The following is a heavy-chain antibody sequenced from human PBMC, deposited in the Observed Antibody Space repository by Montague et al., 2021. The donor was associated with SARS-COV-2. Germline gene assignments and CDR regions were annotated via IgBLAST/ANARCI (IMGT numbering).Heavy chain of an antibody. J-gene: IGHJ6*02. Sequence: SETLSLTCTVSGDSISTDYWNWIRQPPGKGLEWLGTIIYTGSTXXXPSXXXRVTISLDTSKNQFFLKLTSVTAADTAVYYCAREVACSYLYYGVDVWGQGSLVTVPS. CDR1: GDSISTDY. CDR2: IIYTGST. D-gene: IGHD2-15*01. CDR3: AREVACSYLYYGVDV. V-gene: IGHV4-59*01.